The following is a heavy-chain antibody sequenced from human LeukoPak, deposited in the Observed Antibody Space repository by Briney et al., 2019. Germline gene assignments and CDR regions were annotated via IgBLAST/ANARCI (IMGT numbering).Heavy chain of an antibody. CDR1: GDSIRKGGYY. D-gene: IGHD6-13*01. CDR2: ISYAGNT. J-gene: IGHJ4*02. Sequence: SETLSLTCTVSGDSIRKGGYYWSWIRQHPEKGLEWIGYISYAGNTHYNPSLQSRVSLSIDTSANHFSLKVNSVTAADTAVYYCARVVPGYFDVWGQGSLVTVSS. V-gene: IGHV4-31*03. CDR3: ARVVPGYFDV.